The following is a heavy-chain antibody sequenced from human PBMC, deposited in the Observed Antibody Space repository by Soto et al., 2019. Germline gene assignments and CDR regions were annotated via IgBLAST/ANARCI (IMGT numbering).Heavy chain of an antibody. V-gene: IGHV3-23*01. J-gene: IGHJ5*02. D-gene: IGHD6-6*01. Sequence: GGSLRLSCAASGFTFASHAMNWVRQAPGKGLQWVSTITDSGGRTYYADSVKGRFTISRDNSKNTLSLQMNNLRAEDTAIYYCEKDPGSSSPNWFDPWGPGTLVTVSS. CDR2: ITDSGGRT. CDR1: GFTFASHA. CDR3: EKDPGSSSPNWFDP.